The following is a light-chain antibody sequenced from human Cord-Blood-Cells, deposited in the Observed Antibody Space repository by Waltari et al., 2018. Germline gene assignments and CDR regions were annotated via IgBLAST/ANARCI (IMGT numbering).Light chain of an antibody. Sequence: QSALTQPRSVSGSPGQSVTISCTGTSSDVGGYNYVSWYQQHPGKAPKLMIYDVSKRPSGVPDRFSGSKSGNTASLTNSGLQAEDEAYYYCCSYAGSYVVFGGGTKLTVL. V-gene: IGLV2-11*01. CDR2: DVS. J-gene: IGLJ2*01. CDR1: SSDVGGYNY. CDR3: CSYAGSYVV.